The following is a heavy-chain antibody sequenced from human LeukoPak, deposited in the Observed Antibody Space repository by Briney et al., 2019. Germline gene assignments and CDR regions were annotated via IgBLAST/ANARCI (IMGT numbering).Heavy chain of an antibody. J-gene: IGHJ4*02. CDR3: ARGSLYSNFDY. Sequence: SGTLSLTSAVYGGSFSGYYWSWIRQPPGKGLEWIGEINHSGSTNYNPSLKSRVTISVDTSKNQFSLKLSSVTAADTAVYYCARGSLYSNFDYWGQGTLVTVSS. CDR1: GGSFSGYY. D-gene: IGHD4-11*01. V-gene: IGHV4-34*01. CDR2: INHSGST.